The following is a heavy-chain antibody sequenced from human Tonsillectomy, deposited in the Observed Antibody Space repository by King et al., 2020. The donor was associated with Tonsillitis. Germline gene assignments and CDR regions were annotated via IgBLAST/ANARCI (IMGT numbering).Heavy chain of an antibody. D-gene: IGHD2-2*02. V-gene: IGHV1-69*01. CDR2: IIPIFGTA. CDR1: GGTFSSYA. J-gene: IGHJ4*02. CDR3: AVRVCSSTSCYSYRVGGGGFDY. Sequence: QLVQSGAEVKKPGASVKVSCKASGGTFSSYAISWVRQAPGQGLEWMGGIIPIFGTANYAQKFQGRVTITADESTSTAYMELSSLRSEDTAVYYCAVRVCSSTSCYSYRVGGGGFDYWRQGTLVTVSS.